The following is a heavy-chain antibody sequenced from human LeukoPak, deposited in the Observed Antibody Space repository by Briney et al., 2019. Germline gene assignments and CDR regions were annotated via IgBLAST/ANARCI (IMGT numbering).Heavy chain of an antibody. V-gene: IGHV3-74*01. D-gene: IGHD3-16*01. CDR1: GFTFTSYW. CDR2: INSDGSST. Sequence: GGSLRLSCVASGFTFTSYWMHWVRQAPGKGLVWVSRINSDGSSTNYADSVKGRFTISRDNAKNTLYLQMNSLRAEDTAVYYCAKDLWPFGGADYWGQGTLVTVSS. J-gene: IGHJ4*02. CDR3: AKDLWPFGGADY.